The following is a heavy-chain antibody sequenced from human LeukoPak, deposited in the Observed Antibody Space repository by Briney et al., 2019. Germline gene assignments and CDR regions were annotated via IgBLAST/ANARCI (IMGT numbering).Heavy chain of an antibody. CDR3: ARGVGGTRVLDY. Sequence: PGGSLRLSCAASGVTFSSYSIYWVRQAPGKGLEFVSGITGNGGSMYYASSVKDRFTISRDNSKNTLYLQMGSLRAEDMAVYYCARGVGGTRVLDYWGQGTLVTVSS. CDR2: ITGNGGSM. D-gene: IGHD1-26*01. J-gene: IGHJ4*02. CDR1: GVTFSSYS. V-gene: IGHV3-64*01.